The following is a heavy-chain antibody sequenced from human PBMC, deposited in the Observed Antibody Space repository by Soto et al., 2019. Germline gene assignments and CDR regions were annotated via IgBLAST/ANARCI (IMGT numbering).Heavy chain of an antibody. CDR2: ISAYSVDT. Sequence: ASVKVSCKAPGYRFETYGMTWVRQAPGQGLEWMGWISAYSVDTYNAQKFQDRVTMTTDTSTGTAYMELRGLRSDDTAVYYCARGHEVIRGALDVWGQGTTVTVSS. V-gene: IGHV1-18*01. CDR1: GYRFETYG. J-gene: IGHJ6*02. CDR3: ARGHEVIRGALDV. D-gene: IGHD2-21*01.